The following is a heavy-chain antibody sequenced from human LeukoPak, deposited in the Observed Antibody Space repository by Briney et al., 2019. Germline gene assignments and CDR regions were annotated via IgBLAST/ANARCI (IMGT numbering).Heavy chain of an antibody. CDR2: IYYSGST. V-gene: IGHV4-39*01. CDR1: GGSISSSSYY. J-gene: IGHJ4*02. D-gene: IGHD6-19*01. CDR3: ARTSSGWAPFWY. Sequence: SETLSLTCTVSGGSISSSSYYWGWIRQPPGKGLEWIGSIYYSGSTYYNPSLKSRVTISVDTSKNQFSLKLSSVTAADTAVYYCARTSSGWAPFWYWGQGTLVTVSS.